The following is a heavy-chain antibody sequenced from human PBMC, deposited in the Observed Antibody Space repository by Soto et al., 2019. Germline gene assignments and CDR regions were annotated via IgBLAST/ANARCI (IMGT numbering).Heavy chain of an antibody. D-gene: IGHD3-22*01. CDR2: INPNSGGT. Sequence: QVQLVQSGAEVKKPGASVKVSCKASGYTFTGYYMHWVRQAPGQGLEWMGWINPNSGGTNYAQKFQGRVTITADKSTSTAYMELSSLRSEDTAVYYCAREPYYYDSSGYSHPLGMDVWGQGTTVTVSS. V-gene: IGHV1-2*02. J-gene: IGHJ6*02. CDR1: GYTFTGYY. CDR3: AREPYYYDSSGYSHPLGMDV.